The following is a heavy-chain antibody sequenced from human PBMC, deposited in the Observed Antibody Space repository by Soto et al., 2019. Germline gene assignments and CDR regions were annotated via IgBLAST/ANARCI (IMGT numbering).Heavy chain of an antibody. CDR3: ASYPRILGYFDL. CDR1: GGSVSSGSYY. V-gene: IGHV4-61*01. Sequence: ASETLSLTCTVSGGSVSSGSYYWSWIRQPPGKGLEWIGYIYYSGSTNYNPSLKSRVTISVDTSKNQFSLKLSSVTAADTAVYYCASYPRILGYFDLWGRGTLVTVSS. J-gene: IGHJ2*01. CDR2: IYYSGST. D-gene: IGHD2-8*02.